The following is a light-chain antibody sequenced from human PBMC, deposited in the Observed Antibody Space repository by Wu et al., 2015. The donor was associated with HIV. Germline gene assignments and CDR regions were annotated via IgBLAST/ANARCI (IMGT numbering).Light chain of an antibody. CDR3: QQRTNWVGT. CDR2: DTS. Sequence: EIALTQSPATLSLSPGERATLSCRASQSLGSSSAWYQQKPGHSPRLLIHDTSFRAAGVPARFGGSGSATNFTLTITSLEPEDFAVYYCQQRTNWVGTFGQGTTVEVK. CDR1: QSLGSS. J-gene: IGKJ1*01. V-gene: IGKV3-11*01.